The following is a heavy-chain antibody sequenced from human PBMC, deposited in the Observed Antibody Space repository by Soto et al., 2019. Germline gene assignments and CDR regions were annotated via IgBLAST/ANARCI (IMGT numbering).Heavy chain of an antibody. J-gene: IGHJ5*02. Sequence: QVQLQQWGAGLLKPSETLSLTCAVYGGSFSGYYWSWIRQPPGKGLEWIGEINHSGSTNYNPSLKSRVTLSVDTSKNQFSLKLSSVPAADTAVYYCARSGSVVVAAIVRGARRFDPWGQGTLVTVSS. CDR1: GGSFSGYY. D-gene: IGHD2-15*01. V-gene: IGHV4-34*01. CDR3: ARSGSVVVAAIVRGARRFDP. CDR2: INHSGST.